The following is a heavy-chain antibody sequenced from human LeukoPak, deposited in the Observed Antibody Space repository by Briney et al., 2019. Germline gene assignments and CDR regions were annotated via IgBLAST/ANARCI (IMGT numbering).Heavy chain of an antibody. CDR2: IYYSGST. D-gene: IGHD3-22*01. J-gene: IGHJ4*02. CDR1: GGSISSHY. Sequence: SETLSLTRTVSGGSISSHYWSWIRQPPGKGLEWIGYIYYSGSTKFNPSLKSRVIISVDTSKNQFSLKLSSVTAADTAVYYCARGGGVTYYDSTGYLWYFDYWGQGTLVTVSS. V-gene: IGHV4-59*11. CDR3: ARGGGVTYYDSTGYLWYFDY.